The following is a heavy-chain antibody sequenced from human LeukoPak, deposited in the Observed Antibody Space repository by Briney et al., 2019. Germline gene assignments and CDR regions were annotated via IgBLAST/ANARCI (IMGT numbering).Heavy chain of an antibody. CDR2: ISYDGSNK. CDR3: ARGEQAMATMSIDY. CDR1: GFTFSSYA. Sequence: GGSLRLSCAASGFTFSSYAMHWVRQAPGKGLEWVAVISYDGSNKYYADSVKGRFTISRDNSKNTLYLQMNSLRAEDTAVYYCARGEQAMATMSIDYWGQGTLVTVSS. J-gene: IGHJ4*02. D-gene: IGHD5-24*01. V-gene: IGHV3-30*04.